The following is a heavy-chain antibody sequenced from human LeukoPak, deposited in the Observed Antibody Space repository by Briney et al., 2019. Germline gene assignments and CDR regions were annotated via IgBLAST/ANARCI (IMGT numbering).Heavy chain of an antibody. D-gene: IGHD3-3*01. J-gene: IGHJ6*04. Sequence: GGSLRLSCAASGFTFDDYDMSWVRQAPGKGLEWVANIKQDGSEKYYVDSVKGRFTISRDNAKNSLYLQMNSLRAEDTAVYYCARVGLDFGVVRSPDVWGKGTTVTVSS. CDR3: ARVGLDFGVVRSPDV. CDR1: GFTFDDYD. CDR2: IKQDGSEK. V-gene: IGHV3-7*01.